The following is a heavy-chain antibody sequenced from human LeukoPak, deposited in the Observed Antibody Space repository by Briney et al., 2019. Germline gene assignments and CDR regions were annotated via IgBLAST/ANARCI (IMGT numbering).Heavy chain of an antibody. CDR3: AREETMIVVVTTLENWYFDL. V-gene: IGHV4-61*02. J-gene: IGHJ2*01. CDR2: IYTSGST. Sequence: PSETLSLTCTVSGGSISSGSYYWSWIRQPAGKGLEWIGRIYTSGSTNYNPSLKSRVTISVDTSKNQFSLKLSSVTAADTAVYYCAREETMIVVVTTLENWYFDLWGRGTLVTVSS. D-gene: IGHD3-22*01. CDR1: GGSISSGSYY.